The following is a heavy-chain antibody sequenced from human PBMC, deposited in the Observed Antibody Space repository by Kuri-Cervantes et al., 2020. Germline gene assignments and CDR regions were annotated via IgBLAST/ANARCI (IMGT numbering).Heavy chain of an antibody. CDR3: AVIGEVFAFDV. J-gene: IGHJ3*01. CDR1: GFTLNINA. CDR2: TSSEGSHK. Sequence: LSLTCAASGFTLNINAMPWVRQAPAKGLEWVAITSSEGSHKRYADSVQGRFTVSRDNAKNSLYLQMNSLRDEDTAVYYCAVIGEVFAFDVWGQGTMVTVSS. V-gene: IGHV3-30*07. D-gene: IGHD3-16*01.